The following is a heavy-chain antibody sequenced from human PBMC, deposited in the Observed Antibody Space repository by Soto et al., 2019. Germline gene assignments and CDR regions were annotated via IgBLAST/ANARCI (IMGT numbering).Heavy chain of an antibody. CDR3: ARVRYYDSSGYRAEDFQH. CDR2: IIPIFGTA. D-gene: IGHD3-22*01. Sequence: AAGKVSCKASGGTFSSYAISWVRQAPGQGLEWRGGIIPIFGTANYAQKFQGRVTITADKSTSTAYMELSSLRSEDTAVYYCARVRYYDSSGYRAEDFQHWGQGTLVTSPQ. CDR1: GGTFSSYA. J-gene: IGHJ1*01. V-gene: IGHV1-69*06.